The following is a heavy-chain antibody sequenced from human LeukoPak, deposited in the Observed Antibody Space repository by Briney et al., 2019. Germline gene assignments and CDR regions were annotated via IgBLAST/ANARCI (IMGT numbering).Heavy chain of an antibody. CDR2: IKQDGSEK. J-gene: IGHJ4*02. Sequence: GGSLRLSCEGTGITFSCCWMSWARQAPGKGLEWVANIKQDGSEKYYVDSVKGRFTISRDNAKNSLFLQMNSLRADDTDVYYCASGGSYFGYWGQGTLVTVSS. CDR3: ASGGSYFGY. CDR1: GITFSCCW. D-gene: IGHD6-25*01. V-gene: IGHV3-7*05.